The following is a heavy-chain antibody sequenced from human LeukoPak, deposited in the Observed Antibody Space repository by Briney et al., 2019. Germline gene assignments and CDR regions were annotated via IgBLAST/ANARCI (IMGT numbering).Heavy chain of an antibody. Sequence: GGSLRLSCAASGFTFSSYGMSWVRQAPGKGLEWVANIKQDGSEKYYVDSVKGRFTISRDDAENSLSLQMNSLRAEDTAVYYCASAGGDSRSPLPFYYWGQGTLVTVSS. J-gene: IGHJ4*02. CDR1: GFTFSSYG. CDR3: ASAGGDSRSPLPFYY. V-gene: IGHV3-7*03. CDR2: IKQDGSEK. D-gene: IGHD6-6*01.